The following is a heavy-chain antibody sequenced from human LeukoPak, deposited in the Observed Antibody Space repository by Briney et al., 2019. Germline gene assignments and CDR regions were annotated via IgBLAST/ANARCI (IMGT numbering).Heavy chain of an antibody. CDR3: ARGGSRYQLLNWFDP. V-gene: IGHV4-38-2*02. CDR2: IYHTSST. D-gene: IGHD2-2*01. CDR1: GYSISSGYY. Sequence: SETLSLTCTVSGYSISSGYYWAWIRPPPGKGLEWIGSIYHTSSTYRNPSLRSRVTISVDTSKNQFSLNLTSLTAADTAVYYCARGGSRYQLLNWFDPWGQGTLVTVSS. J-gene: IGHJ5*02.